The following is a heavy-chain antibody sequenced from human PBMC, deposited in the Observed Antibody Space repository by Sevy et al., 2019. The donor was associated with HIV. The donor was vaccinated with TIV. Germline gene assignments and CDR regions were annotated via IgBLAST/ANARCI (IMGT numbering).Heavy chain of an antibody. D-gene: IGHD7-27*01. CDR2: IFPIFGTP. J-gene: IGHJ3*02. CDR1: GDTFSTYG. V-gene: IGHV1-69*13. CDR3: AREGGVATTGDHDAFDI. Sequence: ALVKVSRKASGDTFSTYGLSWVRQAPGQGLEWMGGIFPIFGTPNYAQKFQGRVTITADESGGTAYLELSSLRSVDPALYYCAREGGVATTGDHDAFDIWGHGTLVTVSS.